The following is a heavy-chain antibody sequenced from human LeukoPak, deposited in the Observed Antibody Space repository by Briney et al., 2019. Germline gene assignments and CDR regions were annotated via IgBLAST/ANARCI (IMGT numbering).Heavy chain of an antibody. CDR1: GFTFSSYE. D-gene: IGHD3-16*01. J-gene: IGHJ4*02. Sequence: GGSLRLSCAASGFTFSSYEMNWVRQAPGKGLEWISYISGSGSTIYYADSVKGRFTISRDNSKNTLYLQMNSLRAEDTAVYYCAPRLGYWGQGTLVTVSS. V-gene: IGHV3-48*03. CDR2: ISGSGSTI. CDR3: APRLGY.